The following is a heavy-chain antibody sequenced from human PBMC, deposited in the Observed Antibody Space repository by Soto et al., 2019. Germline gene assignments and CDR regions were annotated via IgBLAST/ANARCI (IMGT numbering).Heavy chain of an antibody. V-gene: IGHV3-9*01. CDR2: ISWNSGSI. J-gene: IGHJ6*03. CDR1: GFTFDDYA. Sequence: EVQLVESGGGLVQPGRSLRLSCAASGFTFDDYAMHWVRQAPGKGLEWVSGISWNSGSIGYADSVKGRFTISRDNAKNSLYLQMNSLRAEDTALYYCAKVGRYCSGGSCTYSDYYMDVWGKGTTVTVSS. CDR3: AKVGRYCSGGSCTYSDYYMDV. D-gene: IGHD2-15*01.